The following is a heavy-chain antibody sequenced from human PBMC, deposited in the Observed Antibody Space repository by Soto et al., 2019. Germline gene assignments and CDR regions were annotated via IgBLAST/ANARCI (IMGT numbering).Heavy chain of an antibody. J-gene: IGHJ6*02. D-gene: IGHD6-6*01. V-gene: IGHV3-30*03. Sequence: QVQLVESGGGVVQPGRSLRLSCAASGFTFSSYGMHWVRQAPGKGLEWVAVISYDGTYKYYADSVKGRFTISRDNSKNTLYLQMNSLRAEDTAVFYCVAARYNNYYYSMDVWGQGTTVTVSS. CDR2: ISYDGTYK. CDR3: VAARYNNYYYSMDV. CDR1: GFTFSSYG.